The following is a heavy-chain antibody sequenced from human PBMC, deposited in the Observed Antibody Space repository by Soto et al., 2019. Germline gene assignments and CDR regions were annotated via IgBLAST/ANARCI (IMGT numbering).Heavy chain of an antibody. Sequence: PSETLSLTCAVSGDSISSVNWWSWVRQSPGQGLEWIGDIYHSGSTNFNPSLKSRVAISADTSRNQFSLRVTSVTAADTAVYYCAGREFASSSFHCYYYAVDVWGQGTTVTVSS. CDR3: AGREFASSSFHCYYYAVDV. V-gene: IGHV4-4*02. CDR2: IYHSGST. J-gene: IGHJ6*02. CDR1: GDSISSVNW. D-gene: IGHD6-6*01.